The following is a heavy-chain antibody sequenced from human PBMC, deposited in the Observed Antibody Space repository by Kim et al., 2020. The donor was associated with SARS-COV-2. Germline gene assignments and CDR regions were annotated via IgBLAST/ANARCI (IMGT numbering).Heavy chain of an antibody. CDR3: ARLYGSGATHYYYYYGMDV. CDR1: GFTFSDYY. J-gene: IGHJ6*02. V-gene: IGHV3-11*01. D-gene: IGHD3-10*01. Sequence: GGSLRLSCAASGFTFSDYYMSWIRQAPGKGLEWVSYISSSGSTIYYADSVKGRFTISRDNAKNSLYLQMNSLRAEDTAVYYCARLYGSGATHYYYYYGMDVWGQGTTVTVSS. CDR2: ISSSGSTI.